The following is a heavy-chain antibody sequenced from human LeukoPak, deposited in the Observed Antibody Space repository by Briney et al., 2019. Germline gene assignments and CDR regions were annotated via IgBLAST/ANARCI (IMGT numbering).Heavy chain of an antibody. J-gene: IGHJ4*02. CDR1: GYTFTRYY. CDR3: ARESDQLLPYFDY. V-gene: IGHV1-2*02. CDR2: INPNSGGT. D-gene: IGHD2-2*01. Sequence: ASVKVSCKASGYTFTRYYMHWVRQAPGQRLEWMGWINPNSGGTNYAQKFQGRVTMTRDTSISTAYMELSRLRSDDTAVYYCARESDQLLPYFDYWGQGTLVTVSS.